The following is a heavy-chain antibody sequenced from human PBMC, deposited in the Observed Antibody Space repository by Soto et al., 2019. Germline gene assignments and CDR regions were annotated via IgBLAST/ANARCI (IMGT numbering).Heavy chain of an antibody. CDR1: GFTFSSYS. CDR3: ARGAYCGGDCYRNWYFDL. V-gene: IGHV3-21*01. D-gene: IGHD2-21*02. CDR2: ISSSSSYI. J-gene: IGHJ2*01. Sequence: EVQLVESGGGLVKPGGSLRLSCAASGFTFSSYSMNWVRQAPGKGLEWVSSISSSSSYIYYADSVKGRFTISRDNAKNSLYREMNSVRAEDTAVYYCARGAYCGGDCYRNWYFDLWGRGTLVTVSS.